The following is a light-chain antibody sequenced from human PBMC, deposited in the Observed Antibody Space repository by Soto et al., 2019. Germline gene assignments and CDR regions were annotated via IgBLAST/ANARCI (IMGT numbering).Light chain of an antibody. CDR2: WAS. CDR1: QSVLYRSNNKNY. Sequence: DIVMTQSPDSLAVSLGERATINCKSSQSVLYRSNNKNYLAWYQHKPGQAPKLIISWASTRESGVPERFRGSGSGTDFSLTISSLQAEDVAVYYCQQYYITPRTFGQGTKVEI. V-gene: IGKV4-1*01. J-gene: IGKJ1*01. CDR3: QQYYITPRT.